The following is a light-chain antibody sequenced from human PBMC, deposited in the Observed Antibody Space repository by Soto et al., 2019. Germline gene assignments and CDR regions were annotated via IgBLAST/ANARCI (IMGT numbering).Light chain of an antibody. CDR1: QSIRSHY. CDR2: GAH. Sequence: EIVLTPSPGTLSLSPGERATLSCRASQSIRSHYLSWYQQKPGQAPRLLISGAHNMAPGIPDRFSGSESGTDCTLRISRLEPEDFAVYYCQQYGSSVTFGQGTKVEIK. V-gene: IGKV3-20*01. CDR3: QQYGSSVT. J-gene: IGKJ1*01.